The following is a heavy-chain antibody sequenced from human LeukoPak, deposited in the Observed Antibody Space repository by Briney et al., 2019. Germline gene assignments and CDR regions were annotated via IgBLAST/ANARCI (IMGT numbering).Heavy chain of an antibody. CDR1: GFTFSTYG. V-gene: IGHV3-30*02. Sequence: PGGSLRLSCAVSGFTFSTYGMHWVRQAPGKGLEWVALIWYDGSNKYYADSVKDRFTISRDNYKNTLYLQMNSPRPEDTAVYYCARDQGCTSTDCYSLFFHYWGQGTLVTVSS. CDR3: ARDQGCTSTDCYSLFFHY. J-gene: IGHJ4*02. CDR2: IWYDGSNK. D-gene: IGHD2-2*01.